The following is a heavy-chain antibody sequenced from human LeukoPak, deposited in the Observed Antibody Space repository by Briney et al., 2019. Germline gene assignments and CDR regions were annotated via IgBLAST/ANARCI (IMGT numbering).Heavy chain of an antibody. CDR2: IRSKAYGGTT. V-gene: IGHV3-49*04. D-gene: IGHD4-17*01. J-gene: IGHJ4*02. Sequence: GGSLRLSCTASGFTFGDYAMSWVRQAPGKGLEWVGFIRSKAYGGTTEYAASVKGRFTISRDDSKSIAYLHMNSLKTEDTAVYYCTSRGYGDYLFDYWGQGTLVTVSS. CDR1: GFTFGDYA. CDR3: TSRGYGDYLFDY.